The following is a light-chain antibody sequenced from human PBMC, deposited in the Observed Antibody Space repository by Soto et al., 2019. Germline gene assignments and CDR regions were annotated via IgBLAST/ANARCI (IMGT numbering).Light chain of an antibody. J-gene: IGLJ1*01. CDR3: SSDISSSAPYV. CDR1: TSDIGGYNY. CDR2: DVT. Sequence: QSVLAQPASVSGSPGHSITISCTGTTSDIGGYNYVSWYQQHPGKAPKLMIYDVTRRPSGVSNRFSGSKSGNTASLTISGLQAEDEADYYCSSDISSSAPYVFGTGTKVTVL. V-gene: IGLV2-14*01.